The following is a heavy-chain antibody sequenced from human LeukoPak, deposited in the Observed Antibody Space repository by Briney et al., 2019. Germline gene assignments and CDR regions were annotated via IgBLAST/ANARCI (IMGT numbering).Heavy chain of an antibody. Sequence: ASVKVSCKASGYTFTGYYMHWVRQAPGQGLEWMGWINPNSGGTNYAQKFQGRVTMTRDTSISTAYMELSRLRSDDTAVYYCARDLGSSSSDAFDIWGQGTMGTVSS. V-gene: IGHV1-2*02. CDR2: INPNSGGT. CDR3: ARDLGSSSSDAFDI. J-gene: IGHJ3*02. CDR1: GYTFTGYY. D-gene: IGHD6-6*01.